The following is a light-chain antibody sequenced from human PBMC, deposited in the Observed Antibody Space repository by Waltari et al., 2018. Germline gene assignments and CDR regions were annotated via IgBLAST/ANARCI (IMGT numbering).Light chain of an antibody. Sequence: DIVMTQSPDSLAVSLGERATINCKSSRSVLYSPNSKNDLYWHQQKPGQPPKLLIYWASTRESGVPYRCSGSESGTDLTLPIDSLQAEVVALYYCQQYYGSPFTFGGGTKVEIK. CDR1: RSVLYSPNSKND. V-gene: IGKV4-1*01. CDR3: QQYYGSPFT. J-gene: IGKJ4*01. CDR2: WAS.